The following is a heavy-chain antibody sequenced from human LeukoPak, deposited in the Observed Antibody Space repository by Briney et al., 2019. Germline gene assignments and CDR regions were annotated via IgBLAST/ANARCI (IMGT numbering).Heavy chain of an antibody. J-gene: IGHJ6*03. D-gene: IGHD3-10*01. CDR3: ATGGDYGSGSYYNRYYYYYMDV. V-gene: IGHV1-2*02. CDR1: GYTLTGYY. CDR2: IHPNSGGT. Sequence: ASVKVSCKASGYTLTGYYLHWVRPAAGQGLEGVGWIHPNSGGTNYAQKFQGRVNMTRDTTISTAYMELSRMRSDDTAVYYCATGGDYGSGSYYNRYYYYYMDVWGKGTTVTVSS.